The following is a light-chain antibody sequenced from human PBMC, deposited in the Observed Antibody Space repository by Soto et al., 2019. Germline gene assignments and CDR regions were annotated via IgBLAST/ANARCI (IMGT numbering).Light chain of an antibody. CDR2: DTS. V-gene: IGLV7-46*01. CDR3: LLSYSGAHVV. Sequence: QAVVTQEPSLTVSPGVTVTLTCGSSTGAVTSGHYPYWFQQKPGQAPRTLIYDTSNKHSWTPARFSGSLLGGKAALTLSGAQPEDEAEYYCLLSYSGAHVVFGGGTKVTDL. CDR1: TGAVTSGHY. J-gene: IGLJ2*01.